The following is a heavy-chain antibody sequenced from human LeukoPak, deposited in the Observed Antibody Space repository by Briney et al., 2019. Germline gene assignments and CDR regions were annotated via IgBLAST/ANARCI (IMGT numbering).Heavy chain of an antibody. D-gene: IGHD3-22*01. CDR2: ISDTGTT. CDR1: GGSISSYY. Sequence: SETLSLTCTVSGGSISSYYWNWIRQPPGKGPEWIGCISDTGTTKYNPAFKSRVTISVDTSKNQFSLKLTSVTAADTAVYFCATGYYEPFEKWGQGTLVTVSS. V-gene: IGHV4-59*01. CDR3: ATGYYEPFEK. J-gene: IGHJ4*02.